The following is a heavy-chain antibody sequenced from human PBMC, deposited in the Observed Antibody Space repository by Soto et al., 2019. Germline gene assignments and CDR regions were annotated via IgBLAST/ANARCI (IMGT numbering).Heavy chain of an antibody. CDR2: ISGSGGST. Sequence: GGSLRLSCAASGFTFSSYAMSWVRQAPGKGLEWVSAISGSGGSTYYADSVKGRFTISRDNSKNTLYLQMNSLRAEDTAVYYCAKVNDYDSSGYYEFQHWGQGTLVTGSS. D-gene: IGHD3-22*01. J-gene: IGHJ1*01. CDR3: AKVNDYDSSGYYEFQH. V-gene: IGHV3-23*01. CDR1: GFTFSSYA.